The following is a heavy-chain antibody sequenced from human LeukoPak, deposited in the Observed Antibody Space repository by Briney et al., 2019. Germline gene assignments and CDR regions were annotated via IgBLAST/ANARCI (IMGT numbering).Heavy chain of an antibody. D-gene: IGHD2/OR15-2a*01. CDR3: AKGDSTWDYFDY. CDR2: ISWNSNSI. Sequence: GGSLRLSCAASGFTFDDYVMHWVRHAPGKGLEWVSSISWNSNSIGYADSVKGRFAISRDNAKNSLYLQMHTLRAEDTALYYCAKGDSTWDYFDYWGQGTLVTVSS. V-gene: IGHV3-9*01. J-gene: IGHJ4*02. CDR1: GFTFDDYV.